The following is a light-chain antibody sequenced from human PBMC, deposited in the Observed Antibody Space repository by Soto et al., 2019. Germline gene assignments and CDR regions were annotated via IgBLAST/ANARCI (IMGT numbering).Light chain of an antibody. CDR3: SSYSTTSPLYG. CDR2: EVS. CDR1: SGDIGGYNY. V-gene: IGLV2-14*01. Sequence: QSALTQPASVSGSPGQSITISCSGTSGDIGGYNYVSWYQQHPGKAPKLVIYEVSNRPSGLSNRFSGSKSGNTASLTISGLQAEDGADYYCSSYSTTSPLYGFGTGTKRTVL. J-gene: IGLJ1*01.